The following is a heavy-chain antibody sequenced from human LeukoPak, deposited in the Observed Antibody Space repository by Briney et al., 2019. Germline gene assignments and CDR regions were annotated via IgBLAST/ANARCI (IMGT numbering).Heavy chain of an antibody. CDR2: IYYSGST. CDR3: AITMIVGRYYFDY. D-gene: IGHD3-22*01. Sequence: PETLSLTCTVSGGSIISSSYYWGWISQPPGKGLEWIGSIYYSGSTYYNPSLTSRVTISVDTSKNQFSLKLSSVTAADTAVYYCAITMIVGRYYFDYWGQGTLVTVSS. CDR1: GGSIISSSYY. V-gene: IGHV4-39*01. J-gene: IGHJ4*02.